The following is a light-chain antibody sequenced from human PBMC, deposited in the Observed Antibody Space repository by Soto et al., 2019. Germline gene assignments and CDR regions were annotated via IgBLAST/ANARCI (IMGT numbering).Light chain of an antibody. Sequence: EIVMTQSPATLSVSPGERATLSCRASQSVSSDLAWYQQKPGQAPRLLIYGASTRATGIPARFSGSGSGTEFTLTISSLXXXXXXXXYCQQYNNWPWTFGQGTKX. J-gene: IGKJ1*01. V-gene: IGKV3-15*01. CDR3: QQYNNWPWT. CDR1: QSVSSD. CDR2: GAS.